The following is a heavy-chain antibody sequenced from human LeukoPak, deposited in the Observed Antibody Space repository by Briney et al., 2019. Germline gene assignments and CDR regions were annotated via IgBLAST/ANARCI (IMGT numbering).Heavy chain of an antibody. D-gene: IGHD3-22*01. Sequence: SVQVSCKASGGTFSSYAISWVRPAPGQGVAWMGRIIPILGIANYAQKFQGRVTITTDKSTNTAYMELSSLRSEDAAVYYCASNHYYDSSGYYSYYYYYMDGWGKGTTVTVSS. J-gene: IGHJ6*03. CDR2: IIPILGIA. CDR3: ASNHYYDSSGYYSYYYYYMDG. V-gene: IGHV1-69*04. CDR1: GGTFSSYA.